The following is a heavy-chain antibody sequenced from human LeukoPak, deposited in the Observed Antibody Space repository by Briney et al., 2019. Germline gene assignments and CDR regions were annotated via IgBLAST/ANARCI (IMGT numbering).Heavy chain of an antibody. J-gene: IGHJ4*02. CDR2: IIPILGIA. CDR3: ARVAVAGTSEDY. D-gene: IGHD6-19*01. Sequence: SVKVSCKASGGTFNSYAISWVRQAPGQGLEWMGRIIPILGIANYAQKFQGRVTITADKSTSTAYMELSSLRSEDTAVYYCARVAVAGTSEDYWGQGTLVTVSS. V-gene: IGHV1-69*04. CDR1: GGTFNSYA.